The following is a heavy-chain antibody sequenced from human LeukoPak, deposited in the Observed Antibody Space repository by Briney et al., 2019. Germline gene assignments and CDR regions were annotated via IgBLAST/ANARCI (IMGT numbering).Heavy chain of an antibody. CDR1: GYTFTSYG. V-gene: IGHV1-18*01. D-gene: IGHD6-19*01. J-gene: IGHJ5*02. CDR2: ISAYNGNT. CDR3: ARGRSIAVAATLLSWFDP. Sequence: ASVKVSCKASGYTFTSYGISWVRQAPGQGLEWMGWISAYNGNTNYAQKLQGRVTMTTDTSTSTAYMELRSLRSDDTAVYYCARGRSIAVAATLLSWFDPWGQGTLVTVSS.